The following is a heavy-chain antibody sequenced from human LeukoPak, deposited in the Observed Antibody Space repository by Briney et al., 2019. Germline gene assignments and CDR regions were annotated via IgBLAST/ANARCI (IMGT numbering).Heavy chain of an antibody. J-gene: IGHJ4*02. V-gene: IGHV4-34*01. CDR2: INHSAST. CDR3: ARAPHSSSWYPIYYFDY. Sequence: PSETLSLTCTVSGGSVSSYYWSWIRQPPGKGLEWLGEINHSASTNYNPSLKSRVTISVDTSKNQFSLKLSSVTAADTGVYYCARAPHSSSWYPIYYFDYWGQGTLVTVSS. CDR1: GGSVSSYY. D-gene: IGHD6-13*01.